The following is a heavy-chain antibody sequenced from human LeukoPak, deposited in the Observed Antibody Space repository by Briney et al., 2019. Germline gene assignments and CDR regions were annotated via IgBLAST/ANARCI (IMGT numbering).Heavy chain of an antibody. CDR1: GYTFTSYG. CDR2: ISAYNGNT. CDR3: ARETSGYSLYYFDY. V-gene: IGHV1-18*01. D-gene: IGHD3-22*01. J-gene: IGHJ4*02. Sequence: ASVKVSCKASGYTFTSYGISWVRHAPGQGLEWMGWISAYNGNTNYAQKLQGRITMTTDTSTSTAYMELRSLRSDDTAVYYCARETSGYSLYYFDYWGQGTLVTVSS.